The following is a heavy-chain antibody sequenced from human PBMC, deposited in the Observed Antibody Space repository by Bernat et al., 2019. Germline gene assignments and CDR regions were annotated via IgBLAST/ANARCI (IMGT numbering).Heavy chain of an antibody. J-gene: IGHJ6*02. D-gene: IGHD3-9*01. CDR3: AKDLGYYDILTGYYYYYYGMDV. CDR1: GFTFSSYG. CDR2: ISYDGSNK. V-gene: IGHV3-30*18. Sequence: QVQLVESGGGVVQPGRSLRLSCAASGFTFSSYGMHWVRQAPGKGLEWVAVISYDGSNKYYADSVKGRFNISRDNSKNTLYLQMNSLRAEDTAVYYCAKDLGYYDILTGYYYYYYGMDVWGQGTTVTVSS.